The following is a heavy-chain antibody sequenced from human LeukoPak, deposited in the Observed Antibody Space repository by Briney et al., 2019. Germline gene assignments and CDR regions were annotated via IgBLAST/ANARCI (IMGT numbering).Heavy chain of an antibody. D-gene: IGHD3-10*01. CDR2: INHSGST. J-gene: IGHJ6*02. V-gene: IGHV4-34*01. CDR3: ARVLYYYGSGSYYRARWGMDV. Sequence: SETLSLTCAVYGGSFSGYYWSWIRQPPGKGLEWIGEINHSGSTNYNPSLKSRFTISVDTSKNQFSLKLSSVTAADTAVYYCARVLYYYGSGSYYRARWGMDVWGQGTTVTVSS. CDR1: GGSFSGYY.